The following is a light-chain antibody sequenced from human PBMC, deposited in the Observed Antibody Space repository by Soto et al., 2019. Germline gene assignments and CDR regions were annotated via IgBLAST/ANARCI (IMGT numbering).Light chain of an antibody. V-gene: IGLV3-21*02. CDR3: RVWDSSSDHYV. J-gene: IGLJ1*01. Sequence: YQLTQPPSVTVAPGQMARIPYAGNNSGSKSVHWYQQKPGQAPVLVVYDDSDRPSGIPKRFSGSNSGNTATLTMSRVEAGDETDYYCRVWDSSSDHYVFGTGTKVTVL. CDR1: NSGSKS. CDR2: DDS.